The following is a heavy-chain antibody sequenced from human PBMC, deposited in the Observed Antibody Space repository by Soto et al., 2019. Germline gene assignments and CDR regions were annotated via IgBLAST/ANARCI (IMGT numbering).Heavy chain of an antibody. CDR1: GYTFTSYY. Sequence: GASVKVSCKASGYTFTSYYMHWVRQAPGQGLEWMGIINPSGGSTSYAQKFQGRVTMTRDTSTSTAYMELSSLRSEDTAVYYCARAGAAARDSYYYYGMDVWGQGTTVTVSS. J-gene: IGHJ6*02. CDR2: INPSGGST. V-gene: IGHV1-46*01. D-gene: IGHD6-6*01. CDR3: ARAGAAARDSYYYYGMDV.